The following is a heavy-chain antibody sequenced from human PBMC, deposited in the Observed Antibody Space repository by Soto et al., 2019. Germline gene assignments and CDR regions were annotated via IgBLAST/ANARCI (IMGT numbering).Heavy chain of an antibody. V-gene: IGHV1-69*15. CDR1: GGTFYTYT. J-gene: IGHJ4*02. D-gene: IGHD5-18*01. Sequence: QVQLVQSGAEVRKPGSSVQVSCKASGGTFYTYTFSWVRQAPGQGLEWMGSIIPIYPTTNYAEKFQGRLTVTADGSTNTAYMELNSLTSEDTAVYYCARIPRYSFPTSDDLDSWGQGTLVTVSS. CDR3: ARIPRYSFPTSDDLDS. CDR2: IIPIYPTT.